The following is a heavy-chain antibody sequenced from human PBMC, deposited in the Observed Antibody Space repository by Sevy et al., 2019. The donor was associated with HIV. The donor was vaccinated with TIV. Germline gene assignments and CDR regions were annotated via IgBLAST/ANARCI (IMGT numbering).Heavy chain of an antibody. Sequence: GGSLRLSCAASGFIFSNYYMTWVRQAPGKGLEWVSSISSSSSYIYYADSVKGRFTISRDNAKNSLYLQMNSLRAEDTAVYYCARGPYYYDSSGYYSYDAFDIWGQGTMVTVSS. CDR1: GFIFSNYY. J-gene: IGHJ3*02. CDR3: ARGPYYYDSSGYYSYDAFDI. D-gene: IGHD3-22*01. CDR2: ISSSSSYI. V-gene: IGHV3-21*01.